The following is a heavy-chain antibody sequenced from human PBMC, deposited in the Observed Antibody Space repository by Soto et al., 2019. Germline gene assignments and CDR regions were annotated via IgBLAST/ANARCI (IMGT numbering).Heavy chain of an antibody. V-gene: IGHV3-53*04. CDR2: IYSGGST. Sequence: SLRLSCEASGFTVSSNYMSWVRQAPGKGLEWVSVIYSGGSTYYADSVKGRFTISRHNSKNTLYLQMNSLRAEDTAVYYCARDSFFRGYSGYGVGLRDGMDVWGQGTTVTVSS. CDR3: ARDSFFRGYSGYGVGLRDGMDV. J-gene: IGHJ6*02. CDR1: GFTVSSNY. D-gene: IGHD5-12*01.